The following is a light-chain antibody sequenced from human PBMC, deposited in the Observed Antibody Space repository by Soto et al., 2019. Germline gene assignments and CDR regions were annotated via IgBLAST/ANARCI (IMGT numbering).Light chain of an antibody. J-gene: IGKJ2*01. CDR2: GAS. V-gene: IGKV1-39*01. CDR3: LQSFSTPYT. Sequence: DIQMTQSPSSLSASVGDRVTITCRASQTISYYLSWYQQKPGKAPKLLIYGASNLQSGVPSRFSGSGSGTASSLTIRGLQPEDFATYYCLQSFSTPYTFGQGTKLEIK. CDR1: QTISYY.